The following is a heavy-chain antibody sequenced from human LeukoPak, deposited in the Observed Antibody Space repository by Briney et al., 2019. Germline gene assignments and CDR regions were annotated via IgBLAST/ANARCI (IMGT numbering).Heavy chain of an antibody. V-gene: IGHV1-8*01. CDR1: GYTFTSYD. CDR3: ARDPGYCSGGSCSSDNWFDP. Sequence: ASVKVSCKASGYTFTSYDINWVRQATGQGLEWMGWMNPNSGNTGYAQKFQGRVTMTRDTSISTAYMELSRLRSDDTAVYYCARDPGYCSGGSCSSDNWFDPWGQGTLVTVSS. J-gene: IGHJ5*02. CDR2: MNPNSGNT. D-gene: IGHD2-15*01.